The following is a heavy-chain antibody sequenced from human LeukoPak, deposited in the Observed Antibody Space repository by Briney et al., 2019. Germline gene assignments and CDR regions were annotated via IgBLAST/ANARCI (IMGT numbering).Heavy chain of an antibody. J-gene: IGHJ4*02. Sequence: ASVKVSCKASGYTFTSYAMNWVRQAPGQGLEWMGWINTNTGNPTYAQGFTGRFVFSLDTSVSTAYLQISSLKAEDTAVYYCARSIMITSGGVIVPYYFDYWGQGTLVTVSS. V-gene: IGHV7-4-1*02. CDR2: INTNTGNP. D-gene: IGHD3-16*02. CDR3: ARSIMITSGGVIVPYYFDY. CDR1: GYTFTSYA.